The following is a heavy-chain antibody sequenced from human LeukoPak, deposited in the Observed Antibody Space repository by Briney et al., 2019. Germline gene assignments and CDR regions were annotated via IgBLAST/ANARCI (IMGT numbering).Heavy chain of an antibody. CDR3: ARNSAYYSSSDY. CDR1: GYTFTDYY. V-gene: IGHV1-2*02. D-gene: IGHD3-22*01. CDR2: INPNSGDT. Sequence: APVKVSRKASGYTFTDYYMHWVRQAPGQGLEWMGWINPNSGDTNYAQKFQGRVTMTRDTSISTAYMDLSGLRSDDTAVYYCARNSAYYSSSDYWGQGTLVTVSS. J-gene: IGHJ4*02.